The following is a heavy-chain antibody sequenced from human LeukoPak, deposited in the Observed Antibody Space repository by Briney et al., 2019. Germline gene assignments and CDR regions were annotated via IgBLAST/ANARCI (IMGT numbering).Heavy chain of an antibody. D-gene: IGHD6-19*01. V-gene: IGHV4-34*01. CDR3: ARGRYSSGWYGSYNWFDP. CDR2: IYYSGST. CDR1: GGSFSGYY. J-gene: IGHJ5*02. Sequence: SETLSLTCAVYGGSFSGYYWGWIRQPPGKGLEWIGSIYYSGSTYYNPSLKSRVTISVDTSKNQFSLKLSSVTAADTAVYYCARGRYSSGWYGSYNWFDPWGQGTLVTVSS.